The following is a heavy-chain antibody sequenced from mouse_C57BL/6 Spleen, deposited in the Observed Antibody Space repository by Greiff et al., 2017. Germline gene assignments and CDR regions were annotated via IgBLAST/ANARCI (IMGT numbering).Heavy chain of an antibody. Sequence: QVQLKESGAELVMPGASVKLSCKASGYTFTSYWMHWVKQRPGQGLEWIGEIDPSDSYTNYNQKFKGKSTLTVDKSSSTAYMQLSSLTSEDSAVYYCARGDITTVVATDWYFDVWGTGTTVTVSS. CDR3: ARGDITTVVATDWYFDV. J-gene: IGHJ1*03. D-gene: IGHD1-1*01. CDR1: GYTFTSYW. CDR2: IDPSDSYT. V-gene: IGHV1-69*01.